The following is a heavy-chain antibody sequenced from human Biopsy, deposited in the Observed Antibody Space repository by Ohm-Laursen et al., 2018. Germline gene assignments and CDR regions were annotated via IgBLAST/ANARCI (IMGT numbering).Heavy chain of an antibody. D-gene: IGHD3-10*01. Sequence: GASVKVSCKASGDTFTTSAISWVRQVPGQGLDWMGRIIPILGTVDYGQNFQGRVTNRADTSTTFLELTSLRYDDTAVYYCASGDIGGIGLDVWGLGTTVTVSS. V-gene: IGHV1-69*04. J-gene: IGHJ6*02. CDR1: GDTFTTSA. CDR3: ASGDIGGIGLDV. CDR2: IIPILGTV.